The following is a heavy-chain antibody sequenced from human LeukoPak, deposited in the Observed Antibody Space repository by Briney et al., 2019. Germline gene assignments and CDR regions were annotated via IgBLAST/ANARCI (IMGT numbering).Heavy chain of an antibody. CDR3: AKDRYYDSSGAHPIDY. V-gene: IGHV3-23*01. CDR1: GFSFSSYA. CDR2: ISGSGGTT. J-gene: IGHJ4*02. Sequence: SGGSLRLSCAASGFSFSSYAMSWVRQAPGKGLEWVSAISGSGGTTYYADSVKGRFTISRDNSRNTLYLQMNSLRAEDTAVYYCAKDRYYDSSGAHPIDYWGQGTLVTVSS. D-gene: IGHD3-22*01.